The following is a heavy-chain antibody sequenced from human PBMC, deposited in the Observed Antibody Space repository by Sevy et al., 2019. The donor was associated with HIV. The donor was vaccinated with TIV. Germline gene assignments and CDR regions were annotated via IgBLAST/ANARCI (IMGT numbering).Heavy chain of an antibody. V-gene: IGHV3-30-3*01. J-gene: IGHJ4*02. D-gene: IGHD7-27*01. Sequence: GGSLRLSCAVSGFTFSTYAMHWVRQAPGKGRECVAIVSSDGSEINYADSVKGRFTISRDNSRNTLNLQMNSLRTEDTALYYCARDQLGSIDYWGQGTLVTVSS. CDR3: ARDQLGSIDY. CDR2: VSSDGSEI. CDR1: GFTFSTYA.